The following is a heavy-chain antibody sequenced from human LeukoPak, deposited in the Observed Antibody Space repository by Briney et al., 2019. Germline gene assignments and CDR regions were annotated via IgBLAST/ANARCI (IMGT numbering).Heavy chain of an antibody. Sequence: ASVKVSCTTSRYTFTVYYMHWVRQAPGQGLEWMGWINPNSGGTNYAQKFQGRVTMTRDTSISTAYMELSRLRSDDTAVYYCARVAVGGSGSRYMDVWGKGTTVTVSS. J-gene: IGHJ6*03. D-gene: IGHD3-10*01. CDR3: ARVAVGGSGSRYMDV. CDR2: INPNSGGT. V-gene: IGHV1-2*02. CDR1: RYTFTVYY.